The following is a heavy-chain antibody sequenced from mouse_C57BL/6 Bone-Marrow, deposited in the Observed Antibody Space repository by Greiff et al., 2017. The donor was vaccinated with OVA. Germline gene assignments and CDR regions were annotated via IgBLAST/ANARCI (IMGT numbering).Heavy chain of an antibody. CDR3: ARDYGSSYVGYFDV. CDR2: INPSNGGT. Sequence: QVQLQQPGTELVKPGASGYTFTSYWMHWVKQRPGQGLEWIGNINPSNGGTNYNEKFKSKATLTVDKSSSTAYMQLSSLTSEDSAVYYCARDYGSSYVGYFDVWGTGTTVTVSS. D-gene: IGHD1-1*01. J-gene: IGHJ1*03. V-gene: IGHV1-53*01. CDR1: GYTFTSYW.